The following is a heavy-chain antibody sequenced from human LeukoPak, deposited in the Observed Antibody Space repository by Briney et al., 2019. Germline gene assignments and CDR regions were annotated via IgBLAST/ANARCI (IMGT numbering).Heavy chain of an antibody. CDR3: AKEGYYDSSGYYSGGYYFDY. CDR1: GFTVSSYA. Sequence: GGSLRLSCAASGFTVSSYAMSWVRQAPGKGLEWVSAISGSGGSTYYADSVKGRFTISRDNSKNTLYLQMNSLRAEDTAVYYCAKEGYYDSSGYYSGGYYFDYWGQGTLVTVSS. CDR2: ISGSGGST. V-gene: IGHV3-23*01. J-gene: IGHJ4*02. D-gene: IGHD3-22*01.